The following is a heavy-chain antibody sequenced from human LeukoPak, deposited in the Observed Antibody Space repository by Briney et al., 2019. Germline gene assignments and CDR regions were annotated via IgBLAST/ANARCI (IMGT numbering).Heavy chain of an antibody. Sequence: GGSLRLSCAASGFTFSNAWMSWVRQAPGKGLAWAGRIKSKTDGGTTDYAAPVKGRFTISRDDSKNTLYLQMNSLKTEDTAVYYCAKSPGIVGATVPYWGQGTLVTVSS. D-gene: IGHD1-26*01. CDR2: IKSKTDGGTT. CDR3: AKSPGIVGATVPY. V-gene: IGHV3-15*01. J-gene: IGHJ4*02. CDR1: GFTFSNAW.